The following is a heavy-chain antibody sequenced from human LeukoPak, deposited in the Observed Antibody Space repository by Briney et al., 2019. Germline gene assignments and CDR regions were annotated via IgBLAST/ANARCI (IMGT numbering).Heavy chain of an antibody. Sequence: GGSLRLSCAASGFTFSSYSMNWVRQAPGKGLEWVSSISSSSSYIYYADSLKGRFTISRDNAKNSLYLQMNSLRAEDTAVYHCASVIVGAAGTDYWGQGTLVTVSS. CDR3: ASVIVGAAGTDY. CDR1: GFTFSSYS. V-gene: IGHV3-21*01. D-gene: IGHD1-26*01. J-gene: IGHJ4*02. CDR2: ISSSSSYI.